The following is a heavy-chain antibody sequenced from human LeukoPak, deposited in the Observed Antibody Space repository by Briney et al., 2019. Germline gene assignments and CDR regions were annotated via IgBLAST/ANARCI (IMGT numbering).Heavy chain of an antibody. V-gene: IGHV3-7*01. D-gene: IGHD6-13*01. J-gene: IGHJ1*01. CDR3: ARDPPLIAAAGSRYFQH. CDR1: GFTFSSYW. CDR2: IKQDGSEK. Sequence: PGGSLRLSCTTSGFTFSSYWMTWVRQAPGKGLEWVANIKQDGSEKYYVDSVKSRFTISRDNAKNSLYLQMISLRAEDTAIYYCARDPPLIAAAGSRYFQHWGQGTLVTVSS.